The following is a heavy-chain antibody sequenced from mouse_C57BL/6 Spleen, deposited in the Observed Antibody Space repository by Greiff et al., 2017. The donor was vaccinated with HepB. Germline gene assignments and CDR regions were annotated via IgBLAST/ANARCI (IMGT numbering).Heavy chain of an antibody. CDR3: ARESRLYGTAFDD. V-gene: IGHV1-61*01. Sequence: QVQLQQPGAELVRPGSSVKLSCKASGYTFTSYWMDWVKQRPGQGLEWIGNIYPSDSETHYNQKFKDKATLTVDKSSSTAYMQLSSLTSEDSAVYYCARESRLYGTAFDDWGQGTTLTVSS. CDR1: GYTFTSYW. CDR2: IYPSDSET. D-gene: IGHD3-3*01. J-gene: IGHJ2*01.